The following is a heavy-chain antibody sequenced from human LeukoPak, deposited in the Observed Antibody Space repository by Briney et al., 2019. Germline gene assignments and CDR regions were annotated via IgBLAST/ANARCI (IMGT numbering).Heavy chain of an antibody. CDR2: ISYDGSNK. CDR1: GFTFSSYG. Sequence: GRSLRLSCAASGFTFSSYGMHWVRQAPGKGLEWVAVISYDGSNKYYADSVKGRFTISRDNSKNTLYLQMNSLRAEDTAVYYCARDRAPIVVDGPFDYWGQGTLVTVSS. J-gene: IGHJ4*02. D-gene: IGHD3-22*01. V-gene: IGHV3-30*03. CDR3: ARDRAPIVVDGPFDY.